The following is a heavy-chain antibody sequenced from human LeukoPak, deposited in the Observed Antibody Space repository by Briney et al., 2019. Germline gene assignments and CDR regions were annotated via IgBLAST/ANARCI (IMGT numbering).Heavy chain of an antibody. V-gene: IGHV3-21*01. CDR3: AKEIGAYYYDSSGSIDY. D-gene: IGHD3-22*01. Sequence: KPGGSLRLSCAASGFTFSSYSMNWVRQAPGKGLEWVSSISSSSSYIYYADSVKGRFTISRDNSKNTLYLQMNSLRAEDTAVYYCAKEIGAYYYDSSGSIDYWGQGTLVTVSS. CDR1: GFTFSSYS. CDR2: ISSSSSYI. J-gene: IGHJ4*02.